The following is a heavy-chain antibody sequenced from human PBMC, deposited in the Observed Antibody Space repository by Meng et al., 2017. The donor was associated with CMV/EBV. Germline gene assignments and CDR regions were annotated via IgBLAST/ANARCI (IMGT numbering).Heavy chain of an antibody. CDR2: IYYSGST. CDR3: ARAVGGSGWYYFDY. J-gene: IGHJ4*02. Sequence: SETLSLTCTVSGGSISSSSYYWGWIRQPPGKGLEWIGSIYYSGSTYYNPSLKSRVTISVDTSKNQFSLKLSSVTAADTAVYYCARAVGGSGWYYFDYWGQGTLVTAPQ. D-gene: IGHD6-19*01. V-gene: IGHV4-39*07. CDR1: GGSISSSSYY.